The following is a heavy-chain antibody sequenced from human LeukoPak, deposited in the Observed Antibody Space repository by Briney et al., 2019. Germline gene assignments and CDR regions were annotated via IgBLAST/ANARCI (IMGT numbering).Heavy chain of an antibody. CDR3: AKDTSAWWYHRAYMNV. J-gene: IGHJ6*03. Sequence: PGGSLRLSCAASGFTFSDYAMSWVRQAPGGGLEWVSAISGSGDKTFHADSVKGLFTTSRDNSKNTLSLQMSRLRVEDSAVYFCAKDTSAWWYHRAYMNVWGTGTTVTVSS. CDR2: ISGSGDKT. D-gene: IGHD2-15*01. CDR1: GFTFSDYA. V-gene: IGHV3-23*01.